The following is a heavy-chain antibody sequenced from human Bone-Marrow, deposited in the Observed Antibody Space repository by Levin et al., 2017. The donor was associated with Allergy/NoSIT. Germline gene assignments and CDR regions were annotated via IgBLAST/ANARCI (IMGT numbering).Heavy chain of an antibody. V-gene: IGHV3-30*18. Sequence: GESLKISCAASGFTSSSCGMHWVRQAPGKGLEWVAVITYDVGNKYYADSVKGRFTISRDDAKNTVYLQMNSLRAEDTAVYYCAKEQSSGYYRTADYWGQGTLVTVSA. D-gene: IGHD3-22*01. J-gene: IGHJ4*02. CDR2: ITYDVGNK. CDR1: GFTSSSCG. CDR3: AKEQSSGYYRTADY.